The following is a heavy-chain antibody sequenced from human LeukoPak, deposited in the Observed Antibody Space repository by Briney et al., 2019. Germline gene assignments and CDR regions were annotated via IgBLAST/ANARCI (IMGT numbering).Heavy chain of an antibody. Sequence: PSQTLSLTCTVSGGSISSGGYYWSWIRQHPRKGLEWIGYIYYSGSTYYNPSLKSRVTISVDTSKNQFSLKLSSVTAADTAVYYCATSSSGYYYVGYWGQGTLVTVSS. J-gene: IGHJ4*02. CDR2: IYYSGST. CDR3: ATSSSGYYYVGY. CDR1: GGSISSGGYY. V-gene: IGHV4-31*03. D-gene: IGHD3-22*01.